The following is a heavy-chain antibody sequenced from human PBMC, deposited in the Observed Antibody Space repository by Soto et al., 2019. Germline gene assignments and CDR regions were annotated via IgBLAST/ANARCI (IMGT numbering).Heavy chain of an antibody. D-gene: IGHD2-8*01. Sequence: QVQLVESGGGVVQPGRSLRLSCAASGFTFSSYGMHWVRQAPGKGLEWVAVTSWDGSNKYYADSVKGRFTISRDNSKNTLYLQMSSLRAEDTAVYYCARDLGEVYATWGQGTLVTVSS. J-gene: IGHJ5*02. CDR3: ARDLGEVYAT. V-gene: IGHV3-30*03. CDR2: TSWDGSNK. CDR1: GFTFSSYG.